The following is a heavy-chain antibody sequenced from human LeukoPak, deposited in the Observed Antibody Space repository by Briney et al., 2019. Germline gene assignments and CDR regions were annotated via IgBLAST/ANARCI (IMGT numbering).Heavy chain of an antibody. V-gene: IGHV1-18*01. CDR1: GYTFTSYD. CDR3: AKNGYCSSTSCYGGIDY. CDR2: ISAYNGNT. Sequence: ASVKVSCKASGYTFTSYDFNWVRQAPGQGLEWMGWISAYNGNTNYAQKLQGRVTMTTDTSTSTAYMELRSLRSDDTAVYYCAKNGYCSSTSCYGGIDYWGQGTLVTVSS. D-gene: IGHD2-2*01. J-gene: IGHJ4*02.